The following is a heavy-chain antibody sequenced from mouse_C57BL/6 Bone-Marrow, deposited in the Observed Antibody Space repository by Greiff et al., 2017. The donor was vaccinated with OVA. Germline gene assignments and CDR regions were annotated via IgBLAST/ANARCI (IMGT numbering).Heavy chain of an antibody. CDR2: IWRGGST. V-gene: IGHV2-5*01. CDR3: AKKGTGTNAMDY. D-gene: IGHD4-1*01. J-gene: IGHJ4*01. Sequence: VKLVESGPGLVQPSQSLSITCTVSGFSLTSYGVHWVRQSPGKGLEWLGVIWRGGSTDYNAAFMSRLSITKDNSKSQVFFKMNSLQADDTAIYYCAKKGTGTNAMDYWGQGTSVTVSS. CDR1: GFSLTSYG.